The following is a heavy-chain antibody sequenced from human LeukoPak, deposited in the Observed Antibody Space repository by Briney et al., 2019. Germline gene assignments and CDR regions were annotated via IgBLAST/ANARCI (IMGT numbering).Heavy chain of an antibody. CDR2: IYFNGIT. Sequence: SETLSLTCSVSGGSIRNYYWTWIRQPPGKGLEWLGYIYFNGITNYNPSLKSRLTLSVDTSKNQFSLKLSSVTAADTAVYYCARYVVVTAKYYFDYWGQGTLVTVSS. CDR1: GGSIRNYY. J-gene: IGHJ4*02. D-gene: IGHD2-21*02. CDR3: ARYVVVTAKYYFDY. V-gene: IGHV4-59*08.